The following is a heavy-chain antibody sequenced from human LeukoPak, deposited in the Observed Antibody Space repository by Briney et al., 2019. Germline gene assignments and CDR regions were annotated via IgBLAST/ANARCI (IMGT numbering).Heavy chain of an antibody. Sequence: GGYLRLSCAASGFTFSSYAMSWVPQAPGKGLEWVSALSGSGGSTYYADSVKGRFTISRDNSKTTLYLQMNSLRAEDTAVYYCAKGGSYYETTGRADYWGQGTLVTVSS. CDR1: GFTFSSYA. CDR2: LSGSGGST. V-gene: IGHV3-23*01. D-gene: IGHD1-26*01. J-gene: IGHJ4*02. CDR3: AKGGSYYETTGRADY.